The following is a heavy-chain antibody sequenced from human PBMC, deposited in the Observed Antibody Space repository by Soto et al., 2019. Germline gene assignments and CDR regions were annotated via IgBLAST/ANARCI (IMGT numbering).Heavy chain of an antibody. V-gene: IGHV1-69*01. D-gene: IGHD6-13*01. Sequence: QVQLVQSGAEVKKPGSSVKLSCKTSGGTFRNYAINWVRQAPGQGLEWMGGNIPVFGTANYAQTFQGRFKTTADESTSTAYMELSSLRSEDTAVYYCAIPLTKQQLVRGAFDHWGQGTLVTVAS. CDR2: NIPVFGTA. CDR1: GGTFRNYA. J-gene: IGHJ4*02. CDR3: AIPLTKQQLVRGAFDH.